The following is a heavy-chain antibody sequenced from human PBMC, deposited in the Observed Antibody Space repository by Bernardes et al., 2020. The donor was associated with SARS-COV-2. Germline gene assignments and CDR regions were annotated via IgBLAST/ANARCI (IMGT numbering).Heavy chain of an antibody. Sequence: GGSLRLSCAASGFAVSSIFMSWVRQPPGKGLEWFSIIYAGGSAYFADSVKGRFSMSRDTSKNTLFLQMNNLRAEDTAIYYGAGGGQYGDDLDVWGQGTMVTVSS. CDR3: AGGGQYGDDLDV. CDR2: IYAGGSA. V-gene: IGHV3-66*01. J-gene: IGHJ3*01. D-gene: IGHD4-17*01. CDR1: GFAVSSIF.